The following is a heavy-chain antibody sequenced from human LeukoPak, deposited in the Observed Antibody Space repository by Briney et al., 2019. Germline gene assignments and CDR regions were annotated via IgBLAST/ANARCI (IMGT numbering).Heavy chain of an antibody. J-gene: IGHJ4*02. CDR1: GFTFSGSA. D-gene: IGHD3-10*01. V-gene: IGHV3-73*01. CDR3: TLDNYGSGSI. CDR2: IRSKANSYAT. Sequence: PGGSLRLSCAASGFTFSGSAMHWVRQASGKGLEWVGRIRSKANSYATAYAASVKGRFTISRDDSKNTAYLQMNSLKTEDTAVYYCTLDNYGSGSIWGQEPLVTVSS.